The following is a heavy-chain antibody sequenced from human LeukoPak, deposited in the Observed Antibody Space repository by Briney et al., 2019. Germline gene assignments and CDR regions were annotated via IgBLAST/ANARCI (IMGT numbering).Heavy chain of an antibody. CDR2: ISGSGVST. CDR3: AKDWGMGDQLLRIDY. Sequence: GGSLRLSCTASGFTFSTYAMNWVRQAPGKGLVWVSGISGSGVSTYYADSVKGRFTISRDNSNNTLYLQMSSLGAEDTAVYYCAKDWGMGDQLLRIDYWGQGTLVTVSS. J-gene: IGHJ4*02. V-gene: IGHV3-23*01. D-gene: IGHD2-2*01. CDR1: GFTFSTYA.